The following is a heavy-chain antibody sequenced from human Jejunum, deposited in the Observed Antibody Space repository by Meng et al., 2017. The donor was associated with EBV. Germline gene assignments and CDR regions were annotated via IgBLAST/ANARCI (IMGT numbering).Heavy chain of an antibody. CDR2: LNPNNGAT. J-gene: IGHJ4*02. V-gene: IGHV1-46*01. CDR3: VGELVAPYSFDQ. CDR1: GYTFIDYH. D-gene: IGHD5-12*01. Sequence: QVQWAQSGAEVKKPGASVKLSCKTSGYTFIDYHVHWVRQAPGQGLEWMGILNPNNGATSYAQRIRGRVTMTRDTSTSTVYMELSSLRFEDTALYYCVGELVAPYSFDQWGQGTLVTVSS.